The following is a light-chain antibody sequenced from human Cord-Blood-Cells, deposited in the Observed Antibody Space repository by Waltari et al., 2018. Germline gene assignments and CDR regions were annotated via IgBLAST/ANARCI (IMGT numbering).Light chain of an antibody. J-gene: IGLJ1*01. V-gene: IGLV1-44*01. CDR3: AAWDDSLNGYV. CDR2: SNN. Sequence: QSVLTQPPSASGTPGQRVTLSCSGSSHNIGSNTVNLYQQLPGTAPKLLIYSNNQRPSGVPDRFSGSKSGTSASLAISGLQSEDEADYYCAAWDDSLNGYVFGTGTKVTVL. CDR1: SHNIGSNT.